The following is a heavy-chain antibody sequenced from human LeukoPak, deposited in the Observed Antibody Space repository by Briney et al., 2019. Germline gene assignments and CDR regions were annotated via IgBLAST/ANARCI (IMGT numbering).Heavy chain of an antibody. J-gene: IGHJ3*02. Sequence: SETLSLTCTVSVGSISIYYGSWTRRPPGRGRVWLGYIYYSGSTNYIPSLKSRVPISVDTPKNQFSLKLSSVTAADTAVYYCARVRREPYYDILTGKTGAFDIWGQGTMVTVSS. D-gene: IGHD3-9*01. CDR1: VGSISIYY. CDR2: IYYSGST. CDR3: ARVRREPYYDILTGKTGAFDI. V-gene: IGHV4-59*01.